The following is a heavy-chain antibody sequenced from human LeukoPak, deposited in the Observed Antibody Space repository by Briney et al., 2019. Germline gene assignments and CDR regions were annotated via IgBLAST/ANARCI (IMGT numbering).Heavy chain of an antibody. CDR2: ITWNSGYI. Sequence: QPGRSLRLSCAASGFTFDDYAMHWVRHAPGKGLEWVSGITWNSGYIGYADSVKGRFTISRNNTKNSLYLQMNSLGAEDTALYYCVKDWGDSSGLYGDFDYWGQGTLVTVSS. CDR1: GFTFDDYA. V-gene: IGHV3-9*01. CDR3: VKDWGDSSGLYGDFDY. J-gene: IGHJ4*02. D-gene: IGHD6-19*01.